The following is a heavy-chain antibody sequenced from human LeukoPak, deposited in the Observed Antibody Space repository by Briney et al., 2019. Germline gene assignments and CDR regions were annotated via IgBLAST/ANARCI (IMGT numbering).Heavy chain of an antibody. CDR3: AKDMGYCSSTSCRGYYYYYYGMDV. J-gene: IGHJ6*02. V-gene: IGHV3-23*01. D-gene: IGHD2-2*01. Sequence: PGASLRLSCAASGFTFSSYAMSWVRQAPGKGLEWVSAISGSGGSTYYADSVKGRFTISSDNSKNTLYLQMNSLRAEDTAVYYCAKDMGYCSSTSCRGYYYYYYGMDVWGQGTTVTVSS. CDR2: ISGSGGST. CDR1: GFTFSSYA.